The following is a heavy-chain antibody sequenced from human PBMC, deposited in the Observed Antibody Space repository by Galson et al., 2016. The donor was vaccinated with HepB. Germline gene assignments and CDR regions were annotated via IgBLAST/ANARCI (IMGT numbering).Heavy chain of an antibody. J-gene: IGHJ6*02. CDR1: GYSLTELS. D-gene: IGHD3/OR15-3a*01. V-gene: IGHV1-24*01. Sequence: SVKVSCKVSGYSLTELSMHWVRQVPGKGLEWTGGFDPEEGEMVYAQNLQGRVPMIEDTSTDTANMELSSLRSEDTAVYFCATHLTKRGLELQIDDSGLDVWGQGTTVIVSS. CDR2: FDPEEGEM. CDR3: ATHLTKRGLELQIDDSGLDV.